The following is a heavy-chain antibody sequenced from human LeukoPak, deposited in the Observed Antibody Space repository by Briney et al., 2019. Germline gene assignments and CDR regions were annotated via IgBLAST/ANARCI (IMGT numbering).Heavy chain of an antibody. CDR1: GGSISSRSYY. J-gene: IGHJ4*02. CDR2: IYHSGST. CDR3: ARHFPGGSGYLYYFDY. Sequence: PSETLSLTCTVSGGSISSRSYYWGWVRRPPGKGLEWIGTIYHSGSTYYNPSLKSRLIISVDTSKNQFSLKLSSVTAADTAVYYCARHFPGGSGYLYYFDYWGQGTLVTVSS. D-gene: IGHD3-3*01. V-gene: IGHV4-39*01.